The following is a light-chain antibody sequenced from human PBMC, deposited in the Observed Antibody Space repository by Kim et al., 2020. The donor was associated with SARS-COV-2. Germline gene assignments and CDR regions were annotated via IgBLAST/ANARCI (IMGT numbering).Light chain of an antibody. CDR3: SSRDSSDNHQV. V-gene: IGLV3-19*01. CDR1: SLRSYY. J-gene: IGLJ1*01. CDR2: GKN. Sequence: SSELTQDPAMSVALGQTVRITCQGDSLRSYYASWYQQKPGQAPVLVIYGKNNRTSGIPDRFSGSSSGNTASLTITGAQAEDEADYYCSSRDSSDNHQVFGAGTKVTVL.